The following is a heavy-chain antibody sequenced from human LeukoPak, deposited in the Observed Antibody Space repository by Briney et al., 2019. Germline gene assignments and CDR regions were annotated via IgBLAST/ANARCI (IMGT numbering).Heavy chain of an antibody. CDR1: GGTFSSYA. V-gene: IGHV1-69*05. Sequence: SVKVSCKASGGTFSSYAISWVRQTPGQGLEWMGGIIPIFGTANYAQKFQGRVTITTDESTSTAYMELSSLRSEDTAVYYCARDRGSEKHYYMDVWGKGTTVTVSS. D-gene: IGHD1-26*01. J-gene: IGHJ6*03. CDR2: IIPIFGTA. CDR3: ARDRGSEKHYYMDV.